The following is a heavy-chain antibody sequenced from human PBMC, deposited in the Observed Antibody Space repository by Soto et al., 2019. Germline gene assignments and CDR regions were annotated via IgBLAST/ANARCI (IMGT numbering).Heavy chain of an antibody. D-gene: IGHD3-22*01. CDR3: VKEVSYDSSGSRGYFDY. V-gene: IGHV3-64D*08. Sequence: GGSLRLSCSASGFTFSSYAMHWVRQAPGKGLEYVSAISSNGGSTYYADSVKGRFTISRDNSKNTLYLQMSSLRAEDTAVYYCVKEVSYDSSGSRGYFDYWGQGTLVTSPQ. CDR2: ISSNGGST. CDR1: GFTFSSYA. J-gene: IGHJ4*02.